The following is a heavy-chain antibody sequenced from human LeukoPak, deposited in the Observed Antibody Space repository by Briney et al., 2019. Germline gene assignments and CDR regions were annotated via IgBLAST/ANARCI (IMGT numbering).Heavy chain of an antibody. CDR2: IYTSGSP. V-gene: IGHV4-4*07. J-gene: IGHJ3*02. Sequence: SETLSLTCTVSGGSISRYFWNWIRQPAGKGLEWIGRIYTSGSPMYNPSLKSRVTISVDTSKNQFSLKLSSVTAADTAVYYCSGHLSTNYAFDIWGQGTTVTVSS. CDR1: GGSISRYF. D-gene: IGHD5-12*01. CDR3: SGHLSTNYAFDI.